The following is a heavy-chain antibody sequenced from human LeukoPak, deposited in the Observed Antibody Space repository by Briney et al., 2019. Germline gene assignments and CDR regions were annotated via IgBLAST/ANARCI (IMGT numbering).Heavy chain of an antibody. Sequence: SQTLSLTCTVSGGSISSGSYYWSWIRQPAGKVLEWIGRIYTSGSTNYNPSLKSRVTISVDTSKNQFSLKLSSVTAADTAVYYCARGRYSSGWCGENFDYWGQGTLVTVSS. J-gene: IGHJ4*02. V-gene: IGHV4-61*02. CDR2: IYTSGST. CDR3: ARGRYSSGWCGENFDY. D-gene: IGHD6-19*01. CDR1: GGSISSGSYY.